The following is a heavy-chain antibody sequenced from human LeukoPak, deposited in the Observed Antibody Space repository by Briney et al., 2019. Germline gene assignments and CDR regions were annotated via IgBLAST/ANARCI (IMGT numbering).Heavy chain of an antibody. CDR2: IRFDASRS. Sequence: GGSLRLSCGASGFTFSSYGMHWVRQAPGKGLEWVTFIRFDASRSYFADSVRGQFNISREYSKNMVYLQMNSLRPEDTGVYFCAKGASGYVAPLDYWGQGTLVTVSS. CDR3: AKGASGYVAPLDY. V-gene: IGHV3-30*02. D-gene: IGHD5-12*01. CDR1: GFTFSSYG. J-gene: IGHJ4*02.